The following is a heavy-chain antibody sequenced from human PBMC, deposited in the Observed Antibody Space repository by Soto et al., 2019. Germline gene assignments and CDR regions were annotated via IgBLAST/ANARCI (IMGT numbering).Heavy chain of an antibody. CDR1: GYTFTGYY. J-gene: IGHJ4*02. CDR3: ARVGYCTNGVCPQAFDY. V-gene: IGHV1-2*04. CDR2: INPNSGGT. D-gene: IGHD2-8*01. Sequence: ASVKVSCKASGYTFTGYYMHWVRQAPGQGLEWMGWINPNSGGTNYAQKFQGWVTMTRDTSISTAYMELSRLRSDDTAVYYCARVGYCTNGVCPQAFDYWGQGTLVTVS.